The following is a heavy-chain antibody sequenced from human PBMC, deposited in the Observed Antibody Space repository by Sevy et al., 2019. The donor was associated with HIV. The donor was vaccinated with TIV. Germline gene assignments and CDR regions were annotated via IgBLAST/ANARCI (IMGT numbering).Heavy chain of an antibody. D-gene: IGHD2-15*01. CDR3: ARVVAYCSGGSSFPGYYYGMDV. Sequence: GESLKISCAASGFTFSNYNMNWVRQAPGKGLEWVSSISSSSNYISYAGSMKGRFTISRDNAKNSLYLQMNSLRAEDTAVYYCARVVAYCSGGSSFPGYYYGMDVWGQGTTVTVSS. CDR1: GFTFSNYN. CDR2: ISSSSNYI. V-gene: IGHV3-21*01. J-gene: IGHJ6*02.